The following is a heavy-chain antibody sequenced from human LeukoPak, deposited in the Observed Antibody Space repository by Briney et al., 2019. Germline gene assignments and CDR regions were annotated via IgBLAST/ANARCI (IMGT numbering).Heavy chain of an antibody. J-gene: IGHJ4*02. D-gene: IGHD3-10*01. CDR1: GFTLSSCG. Sequence: GGSLRLSCAASGFTLSSCGMHWVRQAPGKGLEWVAVITYDGITTYFDDSVKGRFTISRDTSKSMLYLQMNSLRPEDTAVYYCVKEQSSGNYRTADFWGQGTLVTASS. CDR3: VKEQSSGNYRTADF. V-gene: IGHV3-30*18. CDR2: ITYDGITT.